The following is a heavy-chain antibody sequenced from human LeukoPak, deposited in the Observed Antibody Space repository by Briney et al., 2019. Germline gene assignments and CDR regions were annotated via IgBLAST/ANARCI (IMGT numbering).Heavy chain of an antibody. V-gene: IGHV4-4*07. J-gene: IGHJ4*02. CDR2: IYISGNT. CDR1: GGSISDFY. Sequence: PSETLSLTCTVSGGSISDFYWSWIRQPAGKGLEWIGRIYISGNTNYNPSLKSRVTMSLDTSKNHFSLRLRSVTAADTVVYYCARNAGDYWGQGTLVTVSS. D-gene: IGHD1-1*01. CDR3: ARNAGDY.